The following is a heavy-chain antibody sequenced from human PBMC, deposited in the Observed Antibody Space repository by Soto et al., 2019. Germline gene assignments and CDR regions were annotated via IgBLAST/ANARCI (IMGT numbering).Heavy chain of an antibody. D-gene: IGHD6-6*01. J-gene: IGHJ4*02. CDR2: ISTSGSP. V-gene: IGHV4-4*07. CDR3: ARLRSSSSDYFDY. Sequence: QVQLQESGPGLVKPSETLSLTCTVSGGSIGNYYWNWIRQSAGKGLEWIGRISTSGSPNYNPSLKSRVTMSVDTSKNQFSLNLTSVTAADTAVYYCARLRSSSSDYFDYWGQGTLFTVSS. CDR1: GGSIGNYY.